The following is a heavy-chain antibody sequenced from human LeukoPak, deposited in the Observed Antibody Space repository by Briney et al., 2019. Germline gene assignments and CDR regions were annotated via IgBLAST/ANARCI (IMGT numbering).Heavy chain of an antibody. CDR3: ARERYGSSWRLNWSDP. V-gene: IGHV1-69*05. D-gene: IGHD6-13*01. J-gene: IGHJ5*02. CDR2: FIPIFGTA. Sequence: ASVKVSCKAYGDTFSFYALSWVRQAPGQGLEWRGGFIPIFGTANYAQKFQGRVTITTDECTSTAYMELSSLRSEDTAVYYCARERYGSSWRLNWSDPWGQGTLVTVSS. CDR1: GDTFSFYA.